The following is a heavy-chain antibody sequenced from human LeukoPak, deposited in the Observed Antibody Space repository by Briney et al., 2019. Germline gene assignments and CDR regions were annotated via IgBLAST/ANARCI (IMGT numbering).Heavy chain of an antibody. Sequence: GGSLRLSCAASGFTFSSYAMHWVRQAPGKGLEWVSSISSSSGSIYYADSVKGRFTISRDNAKSSLYLQMNSLRAEDTAVYYCARDSQTLTTVTNWFDPWGQGTLVTVSS. D-gene: IGHD4-17*01. J-gene: IGHJ5*02. CDR2: ISSSSGSI. V-gene: IGHV3-21*01. CDR1: GFTFSSYA. CDR3: ARDSQTLTTVTNWFDP.